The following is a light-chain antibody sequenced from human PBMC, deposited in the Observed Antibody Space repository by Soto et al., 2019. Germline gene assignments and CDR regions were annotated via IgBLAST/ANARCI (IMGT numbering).Light chain of an antibody. J-gene: IGKJ4*01. V-gene: IGKV3-15*01. CDR2: DAS. Sequence: EILMTQSPATLSVYQGEGATLSCRASHRVNTYLAWYQQRPGQAPRLLIYDASTRATGIPARFSGSGSGTEFTLTISSLQSEDFAVYYCQQYNNWPLTFGGGTKVDIK. CDR1: HRVNTY. CDR3: QQYNNWPLT.